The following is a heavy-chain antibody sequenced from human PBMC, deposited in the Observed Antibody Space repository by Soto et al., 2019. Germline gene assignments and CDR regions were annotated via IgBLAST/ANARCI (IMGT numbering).Heavy chain of an antibody. CDR3: AILRDGSQYYFDY. D-gene: IGHD5-12*01. CDR2: IIPILGIA. CDR1: GGTFSSYT. Sequence: SVKVSCKASGGTFSSYTISWVRQAPGQGLEWMGRIIPILGIANYAQKFQGRVTITADKSTSTAYMELSSLRSEDTAVYYCAILRDGSQYYFDYWGQGTLVTVSS. V-gene: IGHV1-69*02. J-gene: IGHJ4*02.